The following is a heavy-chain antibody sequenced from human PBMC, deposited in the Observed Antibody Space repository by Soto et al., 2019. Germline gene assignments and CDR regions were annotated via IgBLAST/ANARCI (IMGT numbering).Heavy chain of an antibody. CDR1: GFSLTTTSMG. V-gene: IGHV2-5*02. CDR2: IYWDDDQ. CDR3: AHAVDYDLLSFDH. D-gene: IGHD4-17*01. Sequence: QITLKESGPPLVRPAQTLTLTCAFSGFSLTTTSMGVAWIRQPPGKALEWLALIYWDDDQRYSPSLKDRLTISKDTYRSRVVLTISNMNPEDTGTYFCAHAVDYDLLSFDHWGPGTLVTVSS. J-gene: IGHJ4*02.